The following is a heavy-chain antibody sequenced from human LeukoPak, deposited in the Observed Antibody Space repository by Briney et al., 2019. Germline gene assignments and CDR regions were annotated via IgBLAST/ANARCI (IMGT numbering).Heavy chain of an antibody. CDR1: GGSISDYY. Sequence: PSEPLSLTCTVSGGSISDYYWSWIRQPAGKGLEWIGRIYTSGSHNYNPSLRTRVTMSVDTSKNQFSLRLSSVTAADTAVYYCARKGISALAGAFDIWGQGTMVTVSS. V-gene: IGHV4-4*07. D-gene: IGHD2-21*01. CDR2: IYTSGSH. CDR3: ARKGISALAGAFDI. J-gene: IGHJ3*02.